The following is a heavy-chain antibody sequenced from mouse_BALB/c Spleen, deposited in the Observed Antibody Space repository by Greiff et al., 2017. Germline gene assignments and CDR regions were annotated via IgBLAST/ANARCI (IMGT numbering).Heavy chain of an antibody. Sequence: EVQRVESGTVLARPGASVKMSCKASGYSFTSYWMHWVKQRPGQGLEWIGAIYPGNSDTSYNQKFKGKAKLTAVTSASTAYMELSSLTNEDSAVYYCTRAGDYDYDDFDYWGQGTTLTVSS. V-gene: IGHV1-5*01. D-gene: IGHD2-4*01. CDR1: GYSFTSYW. CDR3: TRAGDYDYDDFDY. CDR2: IYPGNSDT. J-gene: IGHJ2*01.